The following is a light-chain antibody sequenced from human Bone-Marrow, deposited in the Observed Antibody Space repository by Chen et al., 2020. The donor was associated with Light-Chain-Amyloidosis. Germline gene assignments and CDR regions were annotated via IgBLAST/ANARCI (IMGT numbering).Light chain of an antibody. Sequence: QSVLTQPPSASGTPGQRVTISCSGSRSSIGTNTVNWYQQFPGTAPKLLIYFNSQRPSGVPVRFSGSKSGTSDSLAISGLQADDEADYFCAAWDDGLNGVIFGGGTKLSVL. J-gene: IGLJ2*01. V-gene: IGLV1-44*01. CDR1: RSSIGTNT. CDR2: FNS. CDR3: AAWDDGLNGVI.